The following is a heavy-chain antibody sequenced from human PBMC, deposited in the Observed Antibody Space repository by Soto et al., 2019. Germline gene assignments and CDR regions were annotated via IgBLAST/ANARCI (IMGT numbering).Heavy chain of an antibody. D-gene: IGHD3-3*01. Sequence: QITLNESGPTQVKPRQTLTLTCTFSGFSLTTSGVGVGWIRQSPGKAPEWLALIYWDDDKRYSPSLKGRRTITNDTSKIQVVLTMADLDPADTDTYYCAHRVLRTVFGLVTTTAIYFDFWGQGTPVAVSS. J-gene: IGHJ4*02. CDR1: GFSLTTSGVG. CDR3: AHRVLRTVFGLVTTTAIYFDF. V-gene: IGHV2-5*02. CDR2: IYWDDDK.